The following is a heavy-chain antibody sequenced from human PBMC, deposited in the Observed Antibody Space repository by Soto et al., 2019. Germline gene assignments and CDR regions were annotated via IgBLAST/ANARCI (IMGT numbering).Heavy chain of an antibody. CDR1: GGSITTNC. D-gene: IGHD6-19*01. CDR2: IYHIGTT. J-gene: IGHJ4*02. Sequence: QVHLQESGPGLVKPSGTLSLTCAVSGGSITTNCGSGVRQPPGKGREWIGEIYHIGTTNYNPSLRGRVTISVDKSNNQFSLNLNSVTAADSAIYYCARHIAVPRTRGFDYWGQGNLVTVSS. CDR3: ARHIAVPRTRGFDY. V-gene: IGHV4-4*02.